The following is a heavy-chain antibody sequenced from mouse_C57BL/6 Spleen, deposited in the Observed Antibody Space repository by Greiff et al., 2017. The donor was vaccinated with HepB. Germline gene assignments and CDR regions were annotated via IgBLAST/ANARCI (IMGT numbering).Heavy chain of an antibody. Sequence: VQLQQSGAELVRPGASVKLSCTASGFTFTDAYMHWVKQRPEQGLEWIGWIDPDNGDTDYASKFQGKATITADTSSNTAYLQLSSLTSEDAAVYYCSTRAPSYAIDDWGQGTSVTVSS. J-gene: IGHJ4*01. CDR3: STRAPSYAIDD. CDR2: IDPDNGDT. CDR1: GFTFTDAY. V-gene: IGHV14-4*01.